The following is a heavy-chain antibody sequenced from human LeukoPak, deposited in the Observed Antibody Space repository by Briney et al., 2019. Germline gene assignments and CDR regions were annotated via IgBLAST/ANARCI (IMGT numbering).Heavy chain of an antibody. CDR1: GYSFTSYW. CDR2: IKPSNGDT. CDR3: ASPPLSSAMYYAH. D-gene: IGHD1-26*01. Sequence: GESLKISCKGSGYSFTSYWIGWVRQAPGQGPEWMGWIKPSNGDTKYAQNFQGRVTMTRDTSISTAYMELSSLRSDDTAVYYCASPPLSSAMYYAHWGQGTLVTVSS. V-gene: IGHV1-2*02. J-gene: IGHJ1*01.